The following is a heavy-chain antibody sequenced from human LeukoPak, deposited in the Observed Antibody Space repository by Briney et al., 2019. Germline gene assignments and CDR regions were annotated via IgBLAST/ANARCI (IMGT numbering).Heavy chain of an antibody. D-gene: IGHD3-9*01. CDR1: GYSISSGYY. Sequence: SETLSLTCTVSGYSISSGYYWGWIRQPPGKGLEWIGSIYHSGSTYYNPSLKSRVTISVDTSKNQFSLKLGSVTAADTAVYYCARVPYYDILTGRLNWFDPWGQGTLVTVSS. CDR3: ARVPYYDILTGRLNWFDP. CDR2: IYHSGST. J-gene: IGHJ5*02. V-gene: IGHV4-38-2*02.